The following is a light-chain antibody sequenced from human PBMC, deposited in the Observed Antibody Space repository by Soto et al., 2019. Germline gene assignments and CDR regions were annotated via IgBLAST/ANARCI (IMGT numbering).Light chain of an antibody. CDR1: QSLLHSNGYNY. V-gene: IGKV2-28*01. Sequence: DIVMTQSPLSLPVTPGEPASISCRSSQSLLHSNGYNYLDWYLQKPGQSPQLLIYLGSNRASGVPDRFSGSGSGTDFTLKISRVEAEDVGVYYCMQALQTPKFGQGTTVEIK. J-gene: IGKJ1*01. CDR2: LGS. CDR3: MQALQTPK.